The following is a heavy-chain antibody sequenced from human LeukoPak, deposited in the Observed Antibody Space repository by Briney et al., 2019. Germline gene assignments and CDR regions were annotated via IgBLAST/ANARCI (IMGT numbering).Heavy chain of an antibody. J-gene: IGHJ4*02. CDR1: GGSISSSSYY. V-gene: IGHV4-39*07. CDR3: ARDEAYTSPPAGY. CDR2: IYYSGST. D-gene: IGHD6-13*01. Sequence: PSETLSLTCTVPGGSISSSSYYWGWIRQPPGKGLEWIGSIYYSGSTYYHPSVKSRVTISVDTSKNQFSLKLSSVTAADTAVYYCARDEAYTSPPAGYWGQGTLVTVSS.